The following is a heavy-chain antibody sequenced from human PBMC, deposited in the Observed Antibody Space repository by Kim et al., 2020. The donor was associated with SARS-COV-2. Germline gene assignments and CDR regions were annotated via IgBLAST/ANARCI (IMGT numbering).Heavy chain of an antibody. Sequence: ASVKVSCKASGYTFTSYGISWVRQAPGQGLEWMGWISAYNGNTNYAQKLQGRVTMTTDTSTSTAYMELRSLRSDDTAVYYCARDGASHWRGLYCGMDVWGQETTLTVSS. D-gene: IGHD1-1*01. CDR3: ARDGASHWRGLYCGMDV. J-gene: IGHJ6*02. CDR1: GYTFTSYG. V-gene: IGHV1-18*01. CDR2: ISAYNGNT.